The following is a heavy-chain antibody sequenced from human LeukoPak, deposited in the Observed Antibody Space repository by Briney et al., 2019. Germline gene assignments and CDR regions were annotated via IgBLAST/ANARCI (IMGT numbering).Heavy chain of an antibody. V-gene: IGHV3-21*01. D-gene: IGHD2-2*01. CDR1: GFTFSSYS. CDR3: ARDMCSSTSCYLGYYGMDV. Sequence: PGGSLRLSCAASGFTFSSYSMNWVRQAPGKGLEWVSSISSSSSYIYYADSVKGRFTISRDNAKNSLYLQMNSLRAEDTAVYYCARDMCSSTSCYLGYYGMDVWGQGTTVTVSS. J-gene: IGHJ6*02. CDR2: ISSSSSYI.